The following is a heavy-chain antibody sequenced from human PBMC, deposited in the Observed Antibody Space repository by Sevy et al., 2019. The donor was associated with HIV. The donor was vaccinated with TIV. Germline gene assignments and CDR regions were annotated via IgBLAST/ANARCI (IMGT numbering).Heavy chain of an antibody. V-gene: IGHV3-30*18. CDR1: GFTFSTYG. Sequence: GGSLRLSCAASGFTFSTYGMHWVRQAPGKGLEWAAAISYDGIKKYYADSVKGRFTISRDNSKNTLYLEMNSLRPEDTAVYYCAKDGGGASDCYLYFDHWGQGALVTVSS. CDR2: ISYDGIKK. CDR3: AKDGGGASDCYLYFDH. J-gene: IGHJ4*02. D-gene: IGHD2-21*02.